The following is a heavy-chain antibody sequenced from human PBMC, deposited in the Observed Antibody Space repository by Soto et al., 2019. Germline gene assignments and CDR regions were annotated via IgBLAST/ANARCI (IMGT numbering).Heavy chain of an antibody. CDR1: GFTFSSYG. J-gene: IGHJ4*02. D-gene: IGHD1-26*01. Sequence: GGSLRLSCAASGFTFSSYGMRWVRQAPGKGLEWVAVISYDGSNKYYADSVKGRFTISRDNSKNTLYLQMNSLRAEDTAVYYCAISSFRYWGQGTLVTVSS. CDR2: ISYDGSNK. CDR3: AISSFRY. V-gene: IGHV3-30*03.